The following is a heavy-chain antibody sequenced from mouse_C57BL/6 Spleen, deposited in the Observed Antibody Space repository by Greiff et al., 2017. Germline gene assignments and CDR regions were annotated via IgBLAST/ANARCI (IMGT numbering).Heavy chain of an antibody. D-gene: IGHD2-5*01. V-gene: IGHV1-63*01. CDR1: GYTFTNYW. CDR3: ARSPYYSNYWFDY. CDR2: IYPGGGYT. J-gene: IGHJ2*01. Sequence: VQLQQSGAELVRPGTSVKMSCKASGYTFTNYWIGWAKQRPGHGLEWIGDIYPGGGYTNYNEKFKGKATLTADKSSSTAYMQFSSLTSEDSAIYYCARSPYYSNYWFDYWGQGTTLTVSS.